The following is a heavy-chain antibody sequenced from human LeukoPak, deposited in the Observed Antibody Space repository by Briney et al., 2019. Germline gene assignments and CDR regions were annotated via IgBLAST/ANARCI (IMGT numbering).Heavy chain of an antibody. J-gene: IGHJ4*02. CDR2: INSDVSSA. CDR1: GFTFSSRW. D-gene: IGHD5-12*01. Sequence: PGGSLRLSCVASGFTFSSRWMHWVRQAPGKGLVWVSRINSDVSSAGYADSVKGRFAISRGDAKNTLYLQMNSLRAEDTAVYYCARGWLRSDYCFDSWGQGTLVTVSS. V-gene: IGHV3-74*01. CDR3: ARGWLRSDYCFDS.